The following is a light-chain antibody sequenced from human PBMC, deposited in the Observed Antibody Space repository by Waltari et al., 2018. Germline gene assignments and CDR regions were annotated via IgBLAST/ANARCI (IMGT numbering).Light chain of an antibody. J-gene: IGKJ1*01. CDR1: QNINTL. V-gene: IGKV1-5*03. CDR3: LQDNGEPWK. Sequence: DIQLTQSPSTLSASVGDRVTITYRASQNINTLLAWHQQKPGKAPKLPIYKAARFESGAPSKFRRRGSGKEFTLTISRLAPDDFATYYCLQDNGEPWKVGQGNKVEVK. CDR2: KAA.